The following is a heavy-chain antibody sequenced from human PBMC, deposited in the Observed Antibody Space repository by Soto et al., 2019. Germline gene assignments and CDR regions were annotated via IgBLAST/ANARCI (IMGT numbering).Heavy chain of an antibody. V-gene: IGHV3-30*18. Sequence: PGGSLRLSCAASGFTFSSYGMHWVRQAPGKGLEWVAVISYDGSEKYYADSVKGRFTISRDNSKNTLYLQTKSLRAEDTAVYYCAKDQNHCSGGSCYGMDVWGQGTTVTVSS. CDR1: GFTFSSYG. D-gene: IGHD2-15*01. CDR2: ISYDGSEK. J-gene: IGHJ6*02. CDR3: AKDQNHCSGGSCYGMDV.